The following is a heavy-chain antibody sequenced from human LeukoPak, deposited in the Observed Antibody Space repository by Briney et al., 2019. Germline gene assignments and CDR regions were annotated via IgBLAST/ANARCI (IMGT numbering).Heavy chain of an antibody. CDR1: GFTFSSYS. J-gene: IGHJ4*02. V-gene: IGHV3-21*01. Sequence: PARSLRLSCAASGFTFSSYSMNWVRQAQGKWLEWVSSISSSSSYIYYADSVKGRFTSSRDNAKNSLYLQMNSLRAEDTAVYYCAREGDSSGYYFIVYWGQGTLVTVSS. CDR2: ISSSSSYI. D-gene: IGHD3-22*01. CDR3: AREGDSSGYYFIVY.